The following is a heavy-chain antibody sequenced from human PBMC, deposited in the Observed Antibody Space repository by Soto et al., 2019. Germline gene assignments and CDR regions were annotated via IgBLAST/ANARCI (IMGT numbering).Heavy chain of an antibody. J-gene: IGHJ6*01. CDR3: AADGSTSVGGMQV. Sequence: SVKVSCKASGFTFTSSAVQWVGQALGQRLEWIGWIVVGSGNTNYAQKFQERVTITRDMSTSTAYMELSSLRSEDTAVYYCAADGSTSVGGMQVLGQGTTDRVSS. CDR2: IVVGSGNT. V-gene: IGHV1-58*01. CDR1: GFTFTSSA. D-gene: IGHD1-7*01.